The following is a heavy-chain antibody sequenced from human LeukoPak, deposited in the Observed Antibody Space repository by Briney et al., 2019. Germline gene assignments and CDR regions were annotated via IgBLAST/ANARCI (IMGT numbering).Heavy chain of an antibody. V-gene: IGHV3-53*04. Sequence: PGGSLRLSCAASGFTFSSYAMSWVRQAPGKGLEWVSVIYSGGSTYYADSVKGRFTISRHNSKNTLYLQMNSLRAEDTAVYYCASRMGATRGHWGQGTLVTVSS. CDR2: IYSGGST. CDR1: GFTFSSYA. D-gene: IGHD1-26*01. CDR3: ASRMGATRGH. J-gene: IGHJ4*02.